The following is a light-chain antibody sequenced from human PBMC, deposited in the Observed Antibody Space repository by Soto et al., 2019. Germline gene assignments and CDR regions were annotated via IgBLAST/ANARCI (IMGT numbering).Light chain of an antibody. J-gene: IGKJ1*01. V-gene: IGKV3-15*01. CDR2: GAS. CDR3: QQYNQWPLT. Sequence: EAVVTQSRVTLSVFPGQRVTLSCGASRSVSSNLAWYQQKPGQAPRLLIYGASTRATGIPDRFSGSGPGTQFTLTISRLQSEDLAVYHCQQYNQWPLTFGQGTKVDIK. CDR1: RSVSSN.